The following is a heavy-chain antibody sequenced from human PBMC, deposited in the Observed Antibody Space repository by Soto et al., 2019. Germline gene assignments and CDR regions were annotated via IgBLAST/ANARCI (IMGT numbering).Heavy chain of an antibody. V-gene: IGHV1-69*06. CDR3: ARDQVIAARYNWFDP. CDR1: GGTFSSYA. CDR2: IIPIFGTA. J-gene: IGHJ5*02. Sequence: ASVKVSCKASGGTFSSYAISWVRQAPGQGLEWMGGIIPIFGTANYAQKFQGRVTITADKSTSTVYMELSSLRSEDTAVYYCARDQVIAARYNWFDPWGQGTLVTVSS. D-gene: IGHD6-6*01.